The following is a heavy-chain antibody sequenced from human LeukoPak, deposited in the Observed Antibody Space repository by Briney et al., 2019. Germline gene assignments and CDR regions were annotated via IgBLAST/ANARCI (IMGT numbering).Heavy chain of an antibody. CDR2: MNPNSGNT. J-gene: IGHJ5*02. V-gene: IGHV1-8*02. D-gene: IGHD3-22*01. CDR3: ARVPRGGYYDRDWFDP. CDR1: GYTFNGYY. Sequence: ASVKVSCKASGYTFNGYYMQWVRQATGQGLEWMGWMNPNSGNTGYAQKFQGRVTMTRNTSISTAYMELSSLRSEDTAVYYCARVPRGGYYDRDWFDPWGQGTLVTVSS.